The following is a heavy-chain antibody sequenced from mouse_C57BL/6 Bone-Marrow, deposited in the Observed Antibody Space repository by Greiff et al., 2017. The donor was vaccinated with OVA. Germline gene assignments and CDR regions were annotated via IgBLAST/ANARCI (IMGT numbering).Heavy chain of an antibody. CDR1: GYSFTSYY. CDR2: IYPGSGNT. Sequence: VQGVESGPELVKPGASVKISCKASGYSFTSYYIHWVKQRPGQGLEWIGWIYPGSGNTKYNEKFKGKATLTADTSSSTAYMQLSSLTSEDSAVYYCARQLRLWFAYWGQGTLVTVSA. V-gene: IGHV1-66*01. D-gene: IGHD3-2*02. CDR3: ARQLRLWFAY. J-gene: IGHJ3*01.